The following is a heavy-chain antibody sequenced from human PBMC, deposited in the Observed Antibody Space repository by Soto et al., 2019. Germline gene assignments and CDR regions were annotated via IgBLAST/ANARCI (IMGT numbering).Heavy chain of an antibody. J-gene: IGHJ3*01. CDR3: AREKDRILGGYAFGY. V-gene: IGHV4-59*01. CDR1: GSSISPYY. D-gene: IGHD1-26*01. Sequence: QVQLQESGPRLVKPSETLSLTCSVSGSSISPYYWTRLRQAPGKGLEWIGYLFYRGTATYYPALMRRVIISLDASKKQASLRLSSVTAAETAVYYCAREKDRILGGYAFGYWGPGTTVTVSS. CDR2: LFYRGTA.